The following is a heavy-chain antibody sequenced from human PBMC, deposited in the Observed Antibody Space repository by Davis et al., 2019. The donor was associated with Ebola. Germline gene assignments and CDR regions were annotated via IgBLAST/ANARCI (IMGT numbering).Heavy chain of an antibody. J-gene: IGHJ4*02. CDR3: ATDTSGYYDS. CDR2: ISSSGSNM. CDR1: GFTFSDYY. Sequence: GESLKISCAASGFTFSDYYISWVRQPPGKGLEWISYISSSGSNMYYADSVKGRFIISRDNAKNSMSLEMNNLRAEDTAVYYCATDTSGYYDSWGQGTLVTVSS. V-gene: IGHV3-11*04. D-gene: IGHD3-22*01.